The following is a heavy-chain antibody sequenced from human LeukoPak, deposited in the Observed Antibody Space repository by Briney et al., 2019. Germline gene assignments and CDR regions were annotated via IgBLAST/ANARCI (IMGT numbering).Heavy chain of an antibody. V-gene: IGHV3-21*01. D-gene: IGHD2/OR15-2a*01. Sequence: PGGSLRLSCAASGFTFSSSTMNWVRRAPGKGLEWVSSISSGTDYIYYADSVKGRFTISRDNAKNSLYLQMNSLRAEDTAVYYCVRIPNSANLPNWFDPWGQGTLVTVSS. CDR3: VRIPNSANLPNWFDP. J-gene: IGHJ5*01. CDR1: GFTFSSST. CDR2: ISSGTDYI.